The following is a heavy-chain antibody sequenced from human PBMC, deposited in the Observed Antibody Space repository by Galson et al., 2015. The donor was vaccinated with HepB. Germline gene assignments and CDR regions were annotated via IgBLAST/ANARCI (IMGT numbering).Heavy chain of an antibody. CDR3: TRDKSTVDRAHDY. Sequence: SPTLSCAASGLPFSTYHMVWVRPAPGKGPEWVSFLGISSSFTQYADSVKGRFTTSRDDAKNSLYLQMDSLKAEDTAVYYCTRDKSTVDRAHDYWGQGTLVTVSS. CDR1: GLPFSTYH. V-gene: IGHV3-48*01. CDR2: LGISSSFT. J-gene: IGHJ4*02. D-gene: IGHD3-10*01.